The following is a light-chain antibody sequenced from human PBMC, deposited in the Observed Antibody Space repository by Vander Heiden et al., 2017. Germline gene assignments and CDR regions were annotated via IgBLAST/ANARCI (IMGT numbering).Light chain of an antibody. CDR1: QSISSY. Sequence: DIQMTQSPSSLSASVGDRVTIPCRASQSISSYLNGYQQKPGKAPKLLINAASSLQSGGPSRFSGGGSGTDFTLTISSLQPEDFATYYCQQSYSTPPWAFGQGTKVEIK. V-gene: IGKV1-39*01. J-gene: IGKJ1*01. CDR3: QQSYSTPPWA. CDR2: AAS.